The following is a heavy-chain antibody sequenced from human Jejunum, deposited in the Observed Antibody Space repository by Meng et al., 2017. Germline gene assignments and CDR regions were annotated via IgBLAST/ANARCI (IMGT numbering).Heavy chain of an antibody. Sequence: QVPKQESGPGLVRPSENLLLICTVHGVSVNIRTYYWSWIRQPPGKGLEWIAYIDNSGSTNYNPSLKSRVIISVDTSKNQFYLQMSSLTAADTAVYYCARAAAGTGFGYFDLWGRGTLVTVSS. J-gene: IGHJ2*01. CDR1: GVSVNIRTYY. D-gene: IGHD6-19*01. CDR2: IDNSGST. CDR3: ARAAAGTGFGYFDL. V-gene: IGHV4-61*01.